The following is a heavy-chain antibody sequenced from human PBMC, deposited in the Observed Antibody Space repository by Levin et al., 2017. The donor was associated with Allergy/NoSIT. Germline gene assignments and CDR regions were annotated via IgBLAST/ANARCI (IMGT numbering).Heavy chain of an antibody. Sequence: SQTLSLTCTVSGGSISSSSYYWGWIRQPPGKGLEWIGSIYYSGSTYYNPSLKSRVTISVDTSKNQFSLKLSSVTAADTAVYYCARDRAYYYGSGSYVRAFDIWGQGTMVTVSS. CDR1: GGSISSSSYY. CDR2: IYYSGST. J-gene: IGHJ3*02. D-gene: IGHD3-10*01. V-gene: IGHV4-39*07. CDR3: ARDRAYYYGSGSYVRAFDI.